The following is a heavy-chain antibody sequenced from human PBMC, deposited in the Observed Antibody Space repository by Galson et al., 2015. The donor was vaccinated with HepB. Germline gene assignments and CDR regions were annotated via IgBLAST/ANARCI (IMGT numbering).Heavy chain of an antibody. CDR1: GGTFSSYA. CDR2: IIPIFGTA. J-gene: IGHJ6*02. Sequence: SVKVSCKASGGTFSSYAISWVRQAPGQRLEWMGGIIPIFGTANYAQKFQGRVTITADESTSTAYMELSSLRSEDTAVYYCARLGLEWLLSDPHYYGMDVWGQGTTVTVSS. CDR3: ARLGLEWLLSDPHYYGMDV. D-gene: IGHD3-3*01. V-gene: IGHV1-69*13.